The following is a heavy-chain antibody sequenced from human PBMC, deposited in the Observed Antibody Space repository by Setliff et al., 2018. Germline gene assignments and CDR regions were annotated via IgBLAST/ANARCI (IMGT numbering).Heavy chain of an antibody. CDR2: IYPAESDT. Sequence: PGESLKISCKGSGYSFTNYWIGWVRQMPGKGLEWMGIIYPAESDTTSSPSFQGHVSMSVDKSISTAYLQWNNVRASDTAIYYCAKTAKRGYRGYVRDFYFDHWGQGTLVTVSS. J-gene: IGHJ4*02. D-gene: IGHD5-12*01. V-gene: IGHV5-51*01. CDR1: GYSFTNYW. CDR3: AKTAKRGYRGYVRDFYFDH.